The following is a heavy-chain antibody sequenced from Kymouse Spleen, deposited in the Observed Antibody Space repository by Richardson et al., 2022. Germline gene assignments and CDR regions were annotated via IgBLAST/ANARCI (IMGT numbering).Heavy chain of an antibody. CDR1: GGSFSGYY. J-gene: IGHJ4*02. CDR3: ARERDSSGWFYFDY. D-gene: IGHD6-19*01. V-gene: IGHV4-34*01. Sequence: QVQLQQWGAGLLKPSETLSLTCAVYGGSFSGYYWSWIRQPPGKGLEWIGEINHSGSTNYNPSLKSRVTISVDTSKNQFSLKLSSVTAADTAVYYCARERDSSGWFYFDYWGQGTLVTVSS. CDR2: INHSGST.